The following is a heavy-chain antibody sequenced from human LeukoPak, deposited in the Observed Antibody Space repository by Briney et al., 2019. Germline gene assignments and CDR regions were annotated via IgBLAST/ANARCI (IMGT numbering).Heavy chain of an antibody. D-gene: IGHD3-22*01. CDR3: AKDHQRYYDSITPESFDY. CDR1: GFTFSSYA. Sequence: GGSLRLSCAASGFTFSSYAMNWVRQAPGKGLEWISSINGDGDNTYYADSVKGRFTISRDNSKHTLYLQMNSLRAEDTAVYYCAKDHQRYYDSITPESFDYSGEGT. V-gene: IGHV3-23*01. CDR2: INGDGDNT. J-gene: IGHJ4*03.